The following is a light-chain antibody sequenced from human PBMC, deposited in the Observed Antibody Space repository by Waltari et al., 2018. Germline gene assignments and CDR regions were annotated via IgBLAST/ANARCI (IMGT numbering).Light chain of an antibody. V-gene: IGKV4-1*01. CDR1: QTILYSSSNKNY. Sequence: DIVMTQSPDSLTVSLGERATINCKSSQTILYSSSNKNYLAWYQQKPRQPPKLLIYWASTRESGVPDRFSGTGSGTDFTRTISRLQAEDVAVYYCQQYFKTPLTFGGGTKVEIK. CDR3: QQYFKTPLT. CDR2: WAS. J-gene: IGKJ4*01.